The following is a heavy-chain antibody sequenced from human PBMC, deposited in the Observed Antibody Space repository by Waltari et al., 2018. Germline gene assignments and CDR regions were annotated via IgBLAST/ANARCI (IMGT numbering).Heavy chain of an antibody. Sequence: QVQMVQSGAEVVKPGASVKVSCETYGYTFGAYYITWLRQAPGQGPEWLGWIDPINGATKYAQKFQGRVTMTKDTATSSAHAELRSLRSDDTAVYYCARARTEYSSGWDAFDNWGQGTLVTVSS. J-gene: IGHJ4*02. CDR1: GYTFGAYY. CDR2: IDPINGAT. CDR3: ARARTEYSSGWDAFDN. V-gene: IGHV1-2*02. D-gene: IGHD6-25*01.